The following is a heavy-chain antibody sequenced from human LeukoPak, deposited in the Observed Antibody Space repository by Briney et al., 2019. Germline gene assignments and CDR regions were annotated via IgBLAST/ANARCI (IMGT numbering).Heavy chain of an antibody. CDR2: INPSGGST. D-gene: IGHD3-3*01. Sequence: ASVKVSCMASGYTFASYYMHWVRQAPGQGLEWMGIINPSGGSTSYAQKFQGRVTMTRDMSTSTVYMELSSLRSEDTAVYYCARDYGVWSGYYATNFDYWGQGTLVTVSS. CDR1: GYTFASYY. J-gene: IGHJ4*02. CDR3: ARDYGVWSGYYATNFDY. V-gene: IGHV1-46*01.